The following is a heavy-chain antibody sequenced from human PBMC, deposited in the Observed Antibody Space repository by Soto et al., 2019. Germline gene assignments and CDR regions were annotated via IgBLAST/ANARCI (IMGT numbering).Heavy chain of an antibody. V-gene: IGHV4-39*01. Sequence: QLQLQESGPGLVKPSETLSLTCTVSGGSISSSSYYWGWIRQPPGKGLEWIGSIYYSGCTYYNPYLKDRVTISVDTSTNQFSLKLSSVTAADTAVYYCARRPSGSYSDYWGQGTLVTVSA. D-gene: IGHD1-26*01. CDR3: ARRPSGSYSDY. CDR2: IYYSGCT. CDR1: GGSISSSSYY. J-gene: IGHJ4*02.